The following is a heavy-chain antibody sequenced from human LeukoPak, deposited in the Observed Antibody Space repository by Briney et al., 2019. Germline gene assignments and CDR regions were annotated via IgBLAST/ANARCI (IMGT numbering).Heavy chain of an antibody. CDR2: ISYDGSNK. J-gene: IGHJ4*02. CDR1: GFTFSSYG. Sequence: GGSLRLSCAASGFTFSSYGMHWVRQAPGKGLEWVAVISYDGSNKYYADSVKGRFTIPRDNCKNTLYLQMNSLRAEDTAVYYCAKDFGYFDWLLFFDYWGQGTLVTVSS. V-gene: IGHV3-30*18. CDR3: AKDFGYFDWLLFFDY. D-gene: IGHD3-9*01.